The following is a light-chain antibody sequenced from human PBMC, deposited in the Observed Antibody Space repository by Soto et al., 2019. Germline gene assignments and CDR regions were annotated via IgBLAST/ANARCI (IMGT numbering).Light chain of an antibody. CDR1: SSDVGSYNL. CDR3: CSYAGSSSHVV. V-gene: IGLV2-23*01. Sequence: QSALTQPASVSGSPGQSITISCTGTSSDVGSYNLGSWYQQHPGKAPKLMIYEGSKRPSGVSNRFSGSKSGNTASLTISGLQAEDEADYYCCSYAGSSSHVVFGGGTKLTVL. J-gene: IGLJ2*01. CDR2: EGS.